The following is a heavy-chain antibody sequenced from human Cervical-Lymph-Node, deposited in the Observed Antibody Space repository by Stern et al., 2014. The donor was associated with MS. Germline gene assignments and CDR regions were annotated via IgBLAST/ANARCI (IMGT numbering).Heavy chain of an antibody. CDR2: IWYAGSNK. CDR1: GFTFSTYG. Sequence: QVQLVQSGGGVVQPGRSLRLSCAASGFTFSTYGIPWVRQAPGQGLEWVAIIWYAGSNKYYADSVKGRFTISRDNSKNTLYLQMNSLRAEDTAVYYCARDPPKLEPGGYFDYWGQGTLVTVSS. J-gene: IGHJ4*02. D-gene: IGHD1-1*01. CDR3: ARDPPKLEPGGYFDY. V-gene: IGHV3-33*01.